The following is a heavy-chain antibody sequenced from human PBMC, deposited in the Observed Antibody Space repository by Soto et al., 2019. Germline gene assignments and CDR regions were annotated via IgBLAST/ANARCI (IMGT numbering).Heavy chain of an antibody. J-gene: IGHJ5*02. V-gene: IGHV1-3*01. Sequence: QVQLVQSGAEVKKTGASVKVSCKASGYTFPSYAMHWVRQAPGPRLEWMGWINAGNCNTKYSQKFQGRVTITRATSASTAYMERSSLRAEDTAAYDCARVVGLDNGFDPWGQGTLVTVSS. CDR2: INAGNCNT. CDR1: GYTFPSYA. D-gene: IGHD1-26*01. CDR3: ARVVGLDNGFDP.